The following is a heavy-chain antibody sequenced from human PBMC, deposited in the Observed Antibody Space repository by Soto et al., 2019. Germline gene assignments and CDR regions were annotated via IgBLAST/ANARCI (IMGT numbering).Heavy chain of an antibody. CDR2: IKSKTDGGTT. J-gene: IGHJ3*02. D-gene: IGHD2-2*01. Sequence: GGSLRLSCAASGFTFSNAWMSWVRQAPGKGLEWVGRIKSKTDGGTTDYAAPVKGRFTISRDDSKNTLYLQMNSLKTDDTAVYYCSTGYCSSPCFYDAFDIWGQGTMVTVSS. CDR3: STGYCSSPCFYDAFDI. V-gene: IGHV3-15*01. CDR1: GFTFSNAW.